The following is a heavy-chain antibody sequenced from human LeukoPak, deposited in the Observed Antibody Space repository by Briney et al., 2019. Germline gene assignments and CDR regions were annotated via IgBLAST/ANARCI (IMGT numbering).Heavy chain of an antibody. CDR2: IYSSGYT. CDR1: GGAIRSHY. Sequence: SETLSLTCTVSGGAIRSHYWNWIRQPAGKGLEWIGRIYSSGYTNDNPSLKSRITMSVDMSKNQFSLRLNSVTAANTAVYYCARGEHSVDSWGQGMLVTVSS. D-gene: IGHD1/OR15-1a*01. J-gene: IGHJ4*02. CDR3: ARGEHSVDS. V-gene: IGHV4-4*07.